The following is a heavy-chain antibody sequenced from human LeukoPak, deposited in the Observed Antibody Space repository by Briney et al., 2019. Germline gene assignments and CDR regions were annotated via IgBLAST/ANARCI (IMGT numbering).Heavy chain of an antibody. Sequence: SETLSLTCTVSGGSISSSSYYWGWIRQPPGKGLEWIGSIYYSGSTYYNPSLKSRVAISVDTSKNQFSLKLSSVTAADTAVYYCARPYSSLSRGSFDIWGQGTMVTVSS. CDR2: IYYSGST. CDR3: ARPYSSLSRGSFDI. V-gene: IGHV4-39*01. CDR1: GGSISSSSYY. J-gene: IGHJ3*02. D-gene: IGHD6-6*01.